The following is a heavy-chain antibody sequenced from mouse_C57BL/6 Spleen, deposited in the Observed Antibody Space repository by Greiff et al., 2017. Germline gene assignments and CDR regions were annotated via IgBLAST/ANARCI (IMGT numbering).Heavy chain of an antibody. Sequence: QVQLQQSGPELVKPGASVKISCKASGYAFSSSWMNWVKQRPGKGLEWIGRIYPGDGDTNYNGKFKGKATLTADKSSSTAYMQLSSLPSEDSAVYFCARGTTVAMDYWGQGTSVTVSS. J-gene: IGHJ4*01. CDR2: IYPGDGDT. CDR1: GYAFSSSW. CDR3: ARGTTVAMDY. V-gene: IGHV1-82*01. D-gene: IGHD1-1*01.